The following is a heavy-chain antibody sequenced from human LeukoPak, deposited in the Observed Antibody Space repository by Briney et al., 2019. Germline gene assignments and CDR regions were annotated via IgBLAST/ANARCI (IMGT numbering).Heavy chain of an antibody. J-gene: IGHJ3*01. CDR3: ARKTSGSFHLRGGLDV. D-gene: IGHD1-26*01. V-gene: IGHV1-2*02. CDR2: VNPDTGGT. CDR1: GYSFTGYY. Sequence: GASVKVSCKASGYSFTGYYMHWVRQAPGQGLEWMGWVNPDTGGTSYVLKFQGRVTMTRDTSINTAYMELSSLRSDDTAIYYCARKTSGSFHLRGGLDVWGQGSMVTVSS.